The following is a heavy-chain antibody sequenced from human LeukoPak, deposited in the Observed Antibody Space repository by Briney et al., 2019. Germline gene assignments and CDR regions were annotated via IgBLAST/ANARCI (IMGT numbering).Heavy chain of an antibody. J-gene: IGHJ4*02. CDR2: ISSSSTYI. D-gene: IGHD6-13*01. CDR3: ARVSTAVSLAIDY. CDR1: GFTFSSFS. Sequence: PGGSLRLSCAASGFTFSSFSMNWVRQAPGKGLEWVSVISSSSTYIYYADSMKGRFTISRDNAKNSLYLQMNSVRAEDTAVYYCARVSTAVSLAIDYWGQGTLVTVST. V-gene: IGHV3-21*06.